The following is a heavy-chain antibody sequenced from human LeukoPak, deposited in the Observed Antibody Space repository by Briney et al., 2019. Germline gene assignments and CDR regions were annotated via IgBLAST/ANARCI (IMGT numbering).Heavy chain of an antibody. D-gene: IGHD3-22*01. CDR2: ISYDGSNK. CDR1: GFTFSSYG. J-gene: IGHJ4*02. Sequence: GGSLRLSCAASGFTFSSYGMHWVRQAPGKGLEWVAVISYDGSNKYYADSVKGRFTISRDNSKNTLYLQMNSLRAEDTAVYYXAKDVYYGSSGPHDYWGQGTLVTVSS. CDR3: AKDVYYGSSGPHDY. V-gene: IGHV3-30*18.